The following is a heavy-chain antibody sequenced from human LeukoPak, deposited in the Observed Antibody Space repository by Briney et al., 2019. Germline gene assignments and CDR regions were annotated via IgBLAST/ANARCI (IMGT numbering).Heavy chain of an antibody. D-gene: IGHD6-19*01. CDR1: GFTFSSYG. Sequence: GGSLRLSCAASGFTFSSYGMHWVRQAPGKGLEWVAVISYDGSSKYYAASVKGRFTISRDNSKNTLYLQMNSLRADDTAVYYCAKDSDPYSSGWYNYFDYWGQGTLVTVSS. CDR2: ISYDGSSK. V-gene: IGHV3-30*18. J-gene: IGHJ4*02. CDR3: AKDSDPYSSGWYNYFDY.